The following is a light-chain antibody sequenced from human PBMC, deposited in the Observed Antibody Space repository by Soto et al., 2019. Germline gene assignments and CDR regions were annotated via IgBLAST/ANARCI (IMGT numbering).Light chain of an antibody. Sequence: DLQMTQSPSSLSASVGDRVTITCRASQSISKYLNWYQQKPGKAPKLLIYDASSLHVGVPSRFSGSGSVTDFTLTISSLQPEDFATYYCQQSYTTPLTCGQGTKVEIK. CDR1: QSISKY. V-gene: IGKV1-39*01. CDR2: DAS. CDR3: QQSYTTPLT. J-gene: IGKJ1*01.